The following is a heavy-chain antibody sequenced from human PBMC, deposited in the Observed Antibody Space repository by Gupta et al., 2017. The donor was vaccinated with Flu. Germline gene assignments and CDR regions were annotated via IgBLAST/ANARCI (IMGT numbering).Heavy chain of an antibody. D-gene: IGHD3-9*01. V-gene: IGHV3-11*01. CDR2: ISTSGTTI. Sequence: QVQLVESGGGSVKPGGSLRLSCAASGFSFSDFYMSWIRQAPGKGLEWVSYISTSGTTIYYADPVKGRFTISRDNAKNSLYLQMNSLRVEDTAVYYCARAPGFGYFNLWGRGTLVTVSS. CDR3: ARAPGFGYFNL. CDR1: GFSFSDFY. J-gene: IGHJ2*01.